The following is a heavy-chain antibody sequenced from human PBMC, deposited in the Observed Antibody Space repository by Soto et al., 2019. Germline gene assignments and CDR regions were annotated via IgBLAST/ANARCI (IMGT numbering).Heavy chain of an antibody. CDR1: GYTFTSYD. J-gene: IGHJ5*02. CDR3: PRGEYSYGSGGWFDP. D-gene: IGHD5-18*01. CDR2: MNPNSGNT. Sequence: QVQLVQSGAEVKKPGASVKVSCKASGYTFTSYDINWVRQATGQGVEWMGWMNPNSGNTGYAQKFQGRVTMTRNTSISTAYMELSSLRSEATAVYYCPRGEYSYGSGGWFDPWGQGTLVTVSS. V-gene: IGHV1-8*01.